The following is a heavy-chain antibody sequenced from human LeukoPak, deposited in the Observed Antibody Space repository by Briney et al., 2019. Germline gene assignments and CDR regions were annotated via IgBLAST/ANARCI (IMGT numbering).Heavy chain of an antibody. Sequence: GGSLRLSCAASGFTFSSYSMSWIRQAPGKGLEWVSYISSSSSYTNYADSVKGRFTISRDNAKNSLYLQMNSLRAEDTAVYYCARDLSGSYYFDYWGQGTLVTVSS. CDR1: GFTFSSYS. CDR2: ISSSSSYT. CDR3: ARDLSGSYYFDY. V-gene: IGHV3-11*05. D-gene: IGHD1-26*01. J-gene: IGHJ4*02.